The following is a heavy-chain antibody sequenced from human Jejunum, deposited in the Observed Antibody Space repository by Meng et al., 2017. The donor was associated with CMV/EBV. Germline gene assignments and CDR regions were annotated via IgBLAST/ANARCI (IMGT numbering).Heavy chain of an antibody. CDR3: AREKFCTPACSSVFDH. J-gene: IGHJ4*02. CDR1: SVSDKY. V-gene: IGHV3-53*01. CDR2: LYTFGTT. Sequence: SVSDKYMSWVRQAPGKGLGWVAGLYTFGTTSYADSVKGRFTFSRDSSKNTLYLQMDSLRAEDTAVYYCAREKFCTPACSSVFDHWGQGTLVTVSS. D-gene: IGHD2-8*01.